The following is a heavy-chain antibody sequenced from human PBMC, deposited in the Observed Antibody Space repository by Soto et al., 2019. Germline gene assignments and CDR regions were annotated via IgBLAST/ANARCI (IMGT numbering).Heavy chain of an antibody. CDR3: ARAHYYDSSGYSTPHYYYGMDV. CDR1: GGTFSSYT. J-gene: IGHJ6*02. V-gene: IGHV1-69*02. CDR2: IIPILGIA. Sequence: QVQLVQSGAEVKKPGSSVKVSCKASGGTFSSYTISWVRQAPGQGLEWMGRIIPILGIANYAQKFQGRVTITADKSTSTAYRELSSLRSEDTAVYYCARAHYYDSSGYSTPHYYYGMDVWGQGTTVTVSS. D-gene: IGHD3-22*01.